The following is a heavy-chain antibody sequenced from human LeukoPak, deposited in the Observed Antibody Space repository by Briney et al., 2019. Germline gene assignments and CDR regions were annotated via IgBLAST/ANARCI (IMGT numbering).Heavy chain of an antibody. D-gene: IGHD5-18*01. CDR2: IYPGDSDT. Sequence: PGESLKISCKSSGYSFTTYWIAWVRQMPGKGLEWMGIIYPGDSDTRYSPSFQGQVTISADRSISTVYLQWSSLKASDTAVYYCARPRGYNYGSLDYWGQGTLVTVSS. J-gene: IGHJ4*02. V-gene: IGHV5-51*01. CDR3: ARPRGYNYGSLDY. CDR1: GYSFTTYW.